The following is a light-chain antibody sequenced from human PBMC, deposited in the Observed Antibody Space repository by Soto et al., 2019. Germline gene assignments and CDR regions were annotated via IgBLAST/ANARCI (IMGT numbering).Light chain of an antibody. Sequence: QSVLTQPASVSGSPGQSITISCTGTSSDVGSYNLVSWYQEHPGKAPKLMIYEVSKRPSGVSNRFSGSKSSNTASLTISGLQAEDEADYYCCSYAGSTTFDVVFGGGTQLTVL. CDR1: SSDVGSYNL. J-gene: IGLJ2*01. CDR2: EVS. V-gene: IGLV2-23*02. CDR3: CSYAGSTTFDVV.